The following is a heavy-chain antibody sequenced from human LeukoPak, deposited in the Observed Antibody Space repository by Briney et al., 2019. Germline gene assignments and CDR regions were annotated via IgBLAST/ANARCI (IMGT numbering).Heavy chain of an antibody. CDR3: ARDISGSFDC. D-gene: IGHD1-26*01. V-gene: IGHV1-2*02. J-gene: IGHJ4*02. Sequence: ASVKVSFKASGYTFTGYYIHWVRQAPGQGLEWMGLINANSGGTHYAQKFQGRVTMTRDTSISTAYMELSRLRSDDTAVYYCARDISGSFDCWGQGTLVTVSS. CDR2: INANSGGT. CDR1: GYTFTGYY.